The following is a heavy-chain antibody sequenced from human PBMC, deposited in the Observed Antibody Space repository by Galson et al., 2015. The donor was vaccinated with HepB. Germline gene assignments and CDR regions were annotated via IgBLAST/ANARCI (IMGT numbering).Heavy chain of an antibody. V-gene: IGHV3-21*01. J-gene: IGHJ6*02. Sequence: SLRLSCAASGFTFSSYSMNWVRQAPGKGLEWVSSISSSSSYIYYADSVKGRFTISRDNAKNSLYLQMNSLRAEDTAVYYCARELWFGELLYPNPYYYYYYGMDVWGQGTTVTVSS. CDR2: ISSSSSYI. CDR1: GFTFSSYS. D-gene: IGHD3-10*01. CDR3: ARELWFGELLYPNPYYYYYYGMDV.